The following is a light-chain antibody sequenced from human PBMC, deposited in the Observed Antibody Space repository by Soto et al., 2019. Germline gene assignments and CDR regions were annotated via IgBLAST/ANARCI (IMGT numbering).Light chain of an antibody. J-gene: IGLJ1*01. V-gene: IGLV2-14*01. CDR2: DVS. CDR1: SSDVGGYNY. CDR3: SSYPSSSTRV. Sequence: QSALTQPASVSGSPGQSITISCTGTSSDVGGYNYVSWYQQHPGKAPKLMLYDVSNRPSGVSNRFSGSKSGNTASLTISGLQAEDEADYYCSSYPSSSTRVFGTGTKLTVL.